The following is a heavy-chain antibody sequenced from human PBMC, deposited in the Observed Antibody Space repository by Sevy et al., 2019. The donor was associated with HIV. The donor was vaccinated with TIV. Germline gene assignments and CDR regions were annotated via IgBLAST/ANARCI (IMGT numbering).Heavy chain of an antibody. J-gene: IGHJ4*02. V-gene: IGHV3-33*06. D-gene: IGHD2-21*01. CDR2: IFYDGNYK. Sequence: GGSLRLSCAASGFTFSRNGMNWVRQAPGKGLEWVAGIFYDGNYKYYADSVKGRFSISRDNSENTLYVQMDSLRVEDTAVYYCAKESGSDWYFDYWGQGTLVTVSS. CDR3: AKESGSDWYFDY. CDR1: GFTFSRNG.